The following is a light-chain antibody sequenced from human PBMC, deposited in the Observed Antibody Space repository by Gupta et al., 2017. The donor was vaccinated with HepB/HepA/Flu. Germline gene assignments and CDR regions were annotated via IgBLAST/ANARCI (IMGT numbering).Light chain of an antibody. J-gene: IGKJ5*01. CDR3: QQSHSNPIT. CDR2: AVS. Sequence: DIQMTQSPPSLSASVGDRVTITCRTSQSITTYLNWYQQKPGKAPKLLISAVSNLQGGAPSRFGGSGSGTDFTLTITSQQPEDFATYCCQQSHSNPITFGQGTRLEIK. CDR1: QSITTY. V-gene: IGKV1-39*01.